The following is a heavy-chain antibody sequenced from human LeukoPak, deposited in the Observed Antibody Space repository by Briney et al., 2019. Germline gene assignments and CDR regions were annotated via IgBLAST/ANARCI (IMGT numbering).Heavy chain of an antibody. Sequence: QPGGSLRLSCAASGFTFSSYGMGWVRQAPGKGLEWVSSIIGSDGTTYYADSVKGRFTLSRDNSKNTLFLQMNSLRAEDTAVYYCAKLMARITMIVGSESDFDYWGQGTLVTVSS. CDR2: IIGSDGTT. V-gene: IGHV3-23*01. CDR3: AKLMARITMIVGSESDFDY. CDR1: GFTFSSYG. D-gene: IGHD3-22*01. J-gene: IGHJ4*02.